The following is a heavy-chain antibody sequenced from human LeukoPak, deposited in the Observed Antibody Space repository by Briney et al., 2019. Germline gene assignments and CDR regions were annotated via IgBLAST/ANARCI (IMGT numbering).Heavy chain of an antibody. CDR2: INSDGSTP. J-gene: IGHJ6*02. CDR3: ARGETFYYYHAMDV. CDR1: GFPFRSYW. Sequence: GGSLRLSCAASGFPFRSYWVHWVRQAPGKGLVWVSRINSDGSTPNYADSVKGRFTISRDNAKNTLYLEMNSLRAEDTAVYYCARGETFYYYHAMDVWGQGTTVTVSS. V-gene: IGHV3-74*01.